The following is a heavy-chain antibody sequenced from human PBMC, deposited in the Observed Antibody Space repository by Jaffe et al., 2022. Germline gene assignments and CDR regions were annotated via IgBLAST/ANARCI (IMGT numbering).Heavy chain of an antibody. V-gene: IGHV3-43D*04. CDR2: ISWDGGST. D-gene: IGHD3-10*01. CDR1: GFTFDDYA. J-gene: IGHJ4*02. Sequence: EVQLVESGGVVVQPGGSLRLSCAASGFTFDDYAMHWVRQAPGKGLEWVSLISWDGGSTYYADSVKGRFTISRDNSKNSLYLQMNSLRAEDTALYYCAKDISAKGDGSAYWGQGTLVTVSS. CDR3: AKDISAKGDGSAY.